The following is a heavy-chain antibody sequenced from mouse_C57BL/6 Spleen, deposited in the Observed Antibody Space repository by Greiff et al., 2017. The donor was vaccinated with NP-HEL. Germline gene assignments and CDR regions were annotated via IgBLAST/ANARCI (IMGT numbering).Heavy chain of an antibody. Sequence: QVQLQQPGAELVMPGASVKLSCKASGYTFTSYWMHWVKQRPGQGLAWIGEIDPSDSYTNYNQKFKGKSTLTVDKSSSTAYMQLSSLTSEDSAVYYCARRGYYRSIGYWYFDVWGTGTTVTVSS. D-gene: IGHD2-12*01. J-gene: IGHJ1*03. CDR2: IDPSDSYT. V-gene: IGHV1-69*01. CDR1: GYTFTSYW. CDR3: ARRGYYRSIGYWYFDV.